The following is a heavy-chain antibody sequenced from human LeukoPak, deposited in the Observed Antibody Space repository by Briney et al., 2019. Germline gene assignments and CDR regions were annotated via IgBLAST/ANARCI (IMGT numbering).Heavy chain of an antibody. Sequence: GASVKVSCKASGYTFTGYYMHWVRQAPGQGLEWMGWINPNSGGTNYAQKFQGRVTMTRDTSISTAYMELSRLRSDDTAVYYCARDRGADYSYGQIYYYYYGMDVWGQGTTVTVSS. CDR2: INPNSGGT. D-gene: IGHD5-18*01. CDR1: GYTFTGYY. J-gene: IGHJ6*02. V-gene: IGHV1-2*02. CDR3: ARDRGADYSYGQIYYYYYGMDV.